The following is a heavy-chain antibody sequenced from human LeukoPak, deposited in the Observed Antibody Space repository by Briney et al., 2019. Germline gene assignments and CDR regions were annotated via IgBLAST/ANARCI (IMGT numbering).Heavy chain of an antibody. D-gene: IGHD2-15*01. CDR1: GFTFSSYW. V-gene: IGHV3-74*01. CDR3: ARRVGYCSGGSCYRSLDY. J-gene: IGHJ4*02. Sequence: GGSLRLSCAASGFTFSSYWMHWVRQAPGKGLVWVSRINSDGSSTSYADSVKGRFTISRDNAKNTLYLQMNSLRAEDTAVYYCARRVGYCSGGSCYRSLDYWGQGTLVTVSS. CDR2: INSDGSST.